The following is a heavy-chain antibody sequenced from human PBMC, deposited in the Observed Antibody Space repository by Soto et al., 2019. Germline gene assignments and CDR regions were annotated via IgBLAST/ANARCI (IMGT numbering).Heavy chain of an antibody. Sequence: EVQLLQSGGGLVQPGGSLRLSCAASGFSFNTYGVTWVRQAPGKRLEWVSGVSVGTGSTFYADSVKGRFTISRDNSNNTMYLQMNSLRVEDTAVYYCAKWNGDGDYWGQGTLVTVSS. CDR2: VSVGTGST. V-gene: IGHV3-23*01. D-gene: IGHD1-1*01. J-gene: IGHJ4*02. CDR3: AKWNGDGDY. CDR1: GFSFNTYG.